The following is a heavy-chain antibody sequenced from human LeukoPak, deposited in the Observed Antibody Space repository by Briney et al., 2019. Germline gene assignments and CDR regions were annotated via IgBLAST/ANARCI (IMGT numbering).Heavy chain of an antibody. CDR2: ISYDGSNK. J-gene: IGHJ4*02. CDR3: VKASYGSGNYYDY. Sequence: PGGSLRLSCAASGFTFSSYAMHWVRQAPGKGLEWVAVISYDGSNKYYADSVKGRFTISRDNSKNTLYLQMNSLRAEDTAVYYCVKASYGSGNYYDYWGQGTLVTVSS. CDR1: GFTFSSYA. D-gene: IGHD3-10*01. V-gene: IGHV3-30-3*01.